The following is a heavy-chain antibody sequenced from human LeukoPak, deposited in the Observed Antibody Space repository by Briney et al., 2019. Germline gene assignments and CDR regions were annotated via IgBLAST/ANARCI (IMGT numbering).Heavy chain of an antibody. CDR1: GGTFSSYA. V-gene: IGHV1-69*13. CDR3: ARGERYCSGGSCYSELDY. J-gene: IGHJ4*02. D-gene: IGHD2-15*01. CDR2: IIPIFGTA. Sequence: GASVKVSCKASGGTFSSYAISWVRQAPGQGLEWMGGIIPIFGTANYAQKFQGRVTITADESTSTAYMELSSLRSEDTAVYYCARGERYCSGGSCYSELDYWGQGTLVTVSP.